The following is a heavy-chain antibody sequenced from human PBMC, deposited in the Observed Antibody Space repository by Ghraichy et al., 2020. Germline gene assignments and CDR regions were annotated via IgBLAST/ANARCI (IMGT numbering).Heavy chain of an antibody. D-gene: IGHD1-26*01. J-gene: IGHJ3*02. Sequence: SVKVSCKASGGTFSSYAISWVRQAPGQGLEWMGGIIPILGIGNYAQKFQGRVTITADESTSTAYMELSSLRSEDTAVYYCARRWEDAVDIWGHGTMVTVSS. CDR3: ARRWEDAVDI. CDR1: GGTFSSYA. V-gene: IGHV1-69*10. CDR2: IIPILGIG.